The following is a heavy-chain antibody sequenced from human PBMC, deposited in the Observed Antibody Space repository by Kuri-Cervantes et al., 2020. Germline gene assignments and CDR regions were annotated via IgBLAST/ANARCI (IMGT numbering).Heavy chain of an antibody. Sequence: GSLRLSCTVSGGSISSSSYYWGRIRQPPGKGLEWIGSIYYSGSTNYNPSLKSRVTMSVDTSKNQFSLKLSSVTAADTAVYYCAREIFGGTSGVRYYYYGMDVWGQGTTVTVSS. J-gene: IGHJ6*02. D-gene: IGHD3-3*01. CDR1: GGSISSSSYY. CDR2: IYYSGST. CDR3: AREIFGGTSGVRYYYYGMDV. V-gene: IGHV4-39*07.